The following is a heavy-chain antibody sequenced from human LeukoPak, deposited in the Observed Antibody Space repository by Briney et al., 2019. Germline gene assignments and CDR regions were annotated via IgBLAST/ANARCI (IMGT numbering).Heavy chain of an antibody. CDR3: ARDRSYYGSGSYYRPYYFDY. CDR2: VYYSGTT. CDR1: GGTISSGGYY. D-gene: IGHD3-10*01. J-gene: IGHJ4*02. V-gene: IGHV4-31*03. Sequence: SETLSLTCTVSGGTISSGGYYWNWLRQHPGKGLEWFGAVYYSGTTYYNPSLKSRLTISVDTSKNQFSLKLSSVTAADTAVYYCARDRSYYGSGSYYRPYYFDYWGQGTLVTVSS.